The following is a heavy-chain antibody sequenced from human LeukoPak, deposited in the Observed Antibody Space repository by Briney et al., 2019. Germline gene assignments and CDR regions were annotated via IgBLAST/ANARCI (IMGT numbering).Heavy chain of an antibody. Sequence: SETLSLTCAVYGGSFSGYYWSWIRQHPGKGLEWIGYIYYSGSTYYNPSLKSRVTISVDTSKNQFSLKLSSVTAADTAVYYCARLRGSWYSRSNWFDPWGQGTLVTVSS. CDR2: IYYSGST. D-gene: IGHD6-13*01. CDR3: ARLRGSWYSRSNWFDP. V-gene: IGHV4-31*11. CDR1: GGSFSGYY. J-gene: IGHJ5*02.